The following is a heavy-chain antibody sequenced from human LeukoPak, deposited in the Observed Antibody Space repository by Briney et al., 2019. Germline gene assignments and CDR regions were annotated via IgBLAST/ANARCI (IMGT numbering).Heavy chain of an antibody. CDR3: ARQYHGSGSYSAFYI. J-gene: IGHJ3*02. CDR2: IYPGDSDT. Sequence: GESLKISCKGSGYSFTSYWIGWVRQMPGKGLEWMGIIYPGDSDTRYSPSFQGQVTISADKSISTAYLQWSSLNASDTAMYYCARQYHGSGSYSAFYIWGQGTMVTVSS. CDR1: GYSFTSYW. D-gene: IGHD3-10*01. V-gene: IGHV5-51*01.